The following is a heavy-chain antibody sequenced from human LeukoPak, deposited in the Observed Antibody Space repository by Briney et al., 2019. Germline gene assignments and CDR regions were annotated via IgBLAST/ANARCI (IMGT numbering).Heavy chain of an antibody. Sequence: ASVKVSCKASGYTFTSYDINWVRQATGQGLEWMGWMNPNSGNTGYAQKFQGRVTMTRNTSISTAYMELSSLRSEDTAVYHCARSPPRYSSSWYEPTSPPYFDYWGQGTLVTVSS. D-gene: IGHD6-13*01. J-gene: IGHJ4*02. CDR3: ARSPPRYSSSWYEPTSPPYFDY. CDR2: MNPNSGNT. V-gene: IGHV1-8*01. CDR1: GYTFTSYD.